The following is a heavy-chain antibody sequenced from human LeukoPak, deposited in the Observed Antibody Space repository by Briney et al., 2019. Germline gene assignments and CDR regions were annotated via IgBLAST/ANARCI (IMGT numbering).Heavy chain of an antibody. V-gene: IGHV4-39*07. CDR3: ARRVRGGYDSSGYYYFDY. Sequence: SETLSLTCTVSGGSIRSSSHYWVWIRQPPGKGVEWIGTIDYSGNTDYNPSLKSRVTMSVDTSKNHFSLKLNSVTAADTAVYYCARRVRGGYDSSGYYYFDYWGQGTLVTVSS. J-gene: IGHJ4*02. D-gene: IGHD3-22*01. CDR1: GGSIRSSSHY. CDR2: IDYSGNT.